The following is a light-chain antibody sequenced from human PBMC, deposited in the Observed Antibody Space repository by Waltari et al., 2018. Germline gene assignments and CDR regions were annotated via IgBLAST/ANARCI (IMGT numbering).Light chain of an antibody. J-gene: IGLJ2*01. CDR1: ISDIGTYNY. V-gene: IGLV2-14*03. Sequence: QSALTQPASVSGSPGQSITISCIGTISDIGTYNYVSWYQQHPFKAPKLIIYEVRNRPVGVSTRFSGSTSGNTASLIISGLQADDEADYYCSSYTGNTTPVIFGGGTRVTVL. CDR2: EVR. CDR3: SSYTGNTTPVI.